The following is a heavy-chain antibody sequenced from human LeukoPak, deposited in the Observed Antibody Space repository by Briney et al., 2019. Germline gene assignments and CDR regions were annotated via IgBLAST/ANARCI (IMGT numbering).Heavy chain of an antibody. V-gene: IGHV4-59*08. CDR2: VYYSGST. D-gene: IGHD5-24*01. J-gene: IGHJ3*02. Sequence: SETLSLTCTVSGGSINTYYLRWIRQSPGKGLEWIGSVYYSGSTNYNPSLKRRVSISVDKSKNQFSLEVSSVTAADTAGYYCGLNSTRHTFDIWGQGTMVTVSS. CDR1: GGSINTYY. CDR3: GLNSTRHTFDI.